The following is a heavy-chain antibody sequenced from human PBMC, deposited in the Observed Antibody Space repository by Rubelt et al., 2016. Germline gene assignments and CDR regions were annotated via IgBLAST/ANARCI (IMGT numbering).Heavy chain of an antibody. J-gene: IGHJ6*02. CDR2: MNPNSGNT. Sequence: KPGASVKVSCKASGYTFTGYDINWVRQATGQGLEWMGWMNPNSGNTGYAQKFQGRVTMTRNTSISTAYMELSSLRSEDTAVYYCARDRYYGSGSHYYYYYGMDVWGQGTTVTVSS. CDR1: GYTFTGYD. V-gene: IGHV1-8*01. CDR3: ARDRYYGSGSHYYYYYGMDV. D-gene: IGHD3-10*01.